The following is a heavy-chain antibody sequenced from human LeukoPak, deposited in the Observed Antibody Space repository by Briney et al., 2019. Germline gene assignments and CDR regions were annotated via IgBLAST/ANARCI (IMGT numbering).Heavy chain of an antibody. Sequence: SETLSLTCAVYGGSFSGYYWSWIRQPPGKGLEWIGEINHSGGTNYNPSLKSRVTISVDTSKNQFSLKLSSVTAADTAVYYCARGRGWYKLNYYFDYWGQGTLVTVSS. CDR2: INHSGGT. CDR3: ARGRGWYKLNYYFDY. D-gene: IGHD6-19*01. V-gene: IGHV4-34*01. J-gene: IGHJ4*02. CDR1: GGSFSGYY.